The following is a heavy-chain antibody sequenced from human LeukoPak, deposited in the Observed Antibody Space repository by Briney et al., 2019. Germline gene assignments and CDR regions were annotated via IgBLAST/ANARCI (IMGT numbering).Heavy chain of an antibody. V-gene: IGHV3-30*04. CDR2: ISHDGSNS. CDR3: VRDISGEKSFDY. CDR1: GFDFSSYV. J-gene: IGHJ4*02. Sequence: GGSLRLSGAAAGFDFSSYVMHWVRQGPGKGLEWVAVISHDGSNSYYADSVKVRVTISRANSVNTLDLQMNSLGGEDTAMYYCVRDISGEKSFDYWGQGTLVTVSS. D-gene: IGHD3-10*01.